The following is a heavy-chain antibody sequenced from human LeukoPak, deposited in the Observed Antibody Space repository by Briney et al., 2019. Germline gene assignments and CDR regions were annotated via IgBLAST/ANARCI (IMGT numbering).Heavy chain of an antibody. CDR2: IKQDGSEK. CDR3: ARDEQSPIAAAGAKAFDY. CDR1: GFSFSSYW. J-gene: IGHJ4*02. V-gene: IGHV3-7*01. Sequence: GGSLRLSCAASGFSFSSYWMSWVRQAPGKGLEWVANIKQDGSEKYYVDSVKGRFTISRDNAKNSLYLQVNSLRAEDTAVYYCARDEQSPIAAAGAKAFDYWGQGTLVTVSS. D-gene: IGHD6-13*01.